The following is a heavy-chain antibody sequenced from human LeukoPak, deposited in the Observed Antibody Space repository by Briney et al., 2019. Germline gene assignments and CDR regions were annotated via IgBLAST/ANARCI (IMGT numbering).Heavy chain of an antibody. CDR3: ARPSGGYFDY. CDR2: IIPILGIA. Sequence: SVKVSCKASGDTFSSYAINWVRQAPGQGLEWMGRIIPILGIANYAQKFQGRVTITADKSTSTAYMELSSLRSEDTAVYYCARPSGGYFDYWGQGTLVTVSS. CDR1: GDTFSSYA. J-gene: IGHJ4*02. D-gene: IGHD1-26*01. V-gene: IGHV1-69*04.